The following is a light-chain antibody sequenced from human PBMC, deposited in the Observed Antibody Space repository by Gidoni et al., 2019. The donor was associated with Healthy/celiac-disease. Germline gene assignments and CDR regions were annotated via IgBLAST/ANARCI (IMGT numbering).Light chain of an antibody. V-gene: IGLV2-23*01. CDR2: EGS. CDR3: CSYAGSSTGV. Sequence: QSALTQPASVSGSPGPSITISCTGTSSVVGSYNLVSWYQQHPGKAPKLMIYEGSKRPSGVSNRFSGSKSGNTASLTIAGLQAEDEADYYCCSYAGSSTGVFGGGTKLXV. CDR1: SSVVGSYNL. J-gene: IGLJ3*02.